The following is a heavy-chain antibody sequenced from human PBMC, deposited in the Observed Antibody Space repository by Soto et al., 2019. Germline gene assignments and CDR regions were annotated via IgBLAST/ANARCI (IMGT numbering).Heavy chain of an antibody. V-gene: IGHV3-53*01. CDR1: GLTVSHNY. Sequence: GVSLRLSCAASGLTVSHNYMAWVRHAPEMGLEWVSILYTEGTTYYADSVKGRFTISRDSSKNTLFLQMDSLRAEDTAVYYCVRPRPSGENYGMDVWGQGTTVTVSS. D-gene: IGHD3-16*01. J-gene: IGHJ6*02. CDR3: VRPRPSGENYGMDV. CDR2: LYTEGTT.